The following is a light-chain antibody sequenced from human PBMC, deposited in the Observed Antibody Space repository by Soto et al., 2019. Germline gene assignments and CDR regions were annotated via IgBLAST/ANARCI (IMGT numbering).Light chain of an antibody. Sequence: QSVLTQPPSASGTPGQRVTISCSGSSSNIGSNSANWYQQLPGTAPKLLIYSNTQWPSGIPHRFSGSKSGTSASLAISGLQSEDEADYYCASWADSLNGYVFGTGTKLTVL. V-gene: IGLV1-44*01. J-gene: IGLJ1*01. CDR3: ASWADSLNGYV. CDR1: SSNIGSNS. CDR2: SNT.